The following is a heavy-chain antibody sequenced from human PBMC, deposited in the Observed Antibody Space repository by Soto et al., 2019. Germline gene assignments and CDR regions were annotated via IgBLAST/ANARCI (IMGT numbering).Heavy chain of an antibody. CDR2: IKQDGSEK. Sequence: GGSLRLSCAASGFTFSSYWMSWVRQAPGKGLEWVANIKQDGSEKYYVDSVKGRFAISRDNARNSLYLQMNNLRAEDTALYFCAKGTEYRVVLMSTFDYWGQGTLVTVSS. D-gene: IGHD3-3*01. CDR1: GFTFSSYW. J-gene: IGHJ4*02. CDR3: AKGTEYRVVLMSTFDY. V-gene: IGHV3-7*03.